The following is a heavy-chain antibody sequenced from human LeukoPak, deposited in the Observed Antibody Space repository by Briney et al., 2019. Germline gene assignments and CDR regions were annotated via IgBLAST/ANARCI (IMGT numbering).Heavy chain of an antibody. Sequence: GGSLRLSCAASGFTFSSYWMHWVRQDPGKGLVWVSHINNDGSITNYADSVKGRFTISRDNAKNSLYLQMNSLRAEDTAVYYCARDSRDGYYRPDYFDYWGQGILVTVSS. D-gene: IGHD5-24*01. V-gene: IGHV3-74*01. CDR3: ARDSRDGYYRPDYFDY. J-gene: IGHJ4*02. CDR1: GFTFSSYW. CDR2: INNDGSIT.